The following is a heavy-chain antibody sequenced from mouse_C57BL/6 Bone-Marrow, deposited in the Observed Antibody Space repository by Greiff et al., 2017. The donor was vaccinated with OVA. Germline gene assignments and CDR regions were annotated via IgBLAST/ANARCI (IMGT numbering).Heavy chain of an antibody. J-gene: IGHJ4*01. D-gene: IGHD1-1*01. CDR3: ARIYYYGYYAMDY. CDR1: GYTFTDYN. Sequence: VHVKQSGPELVKPGASVKMSCKASGYTFTDYNMHWVKQSHGKSLEWIGYINPNNGGTSYNQKFKGKATLTVNKSSSTAYMELRSLTSEDSAVYYCARIYYYGYYAMDYWGQGTSVTVSS. CDR2: INPNNGGT. V-gene: IGHV1-22*01.